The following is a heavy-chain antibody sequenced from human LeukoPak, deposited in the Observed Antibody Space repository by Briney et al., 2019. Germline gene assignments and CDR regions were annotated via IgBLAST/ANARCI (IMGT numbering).Heavy chain of an antibody. J-gene: IGHJ5*01. CDR2: ITSRGEAT. Sequence: GGSLRLSCGDSGVTFSIYAMSWGREGTGKGVEWVSSITSRGEATYYADSVKGRFTISRHNSWYTLFLQMNSLTAEDTAVYYCAKDRPNYYHSNGHYYRRDGDSWGQGTLVTVSS. V-gene: IGHV3-23*01. CDR3: AKDRPNYYHSNGHYYRRDGDS. CDR1: GVTFSIYA. D-gene: IGHD3-22*01.